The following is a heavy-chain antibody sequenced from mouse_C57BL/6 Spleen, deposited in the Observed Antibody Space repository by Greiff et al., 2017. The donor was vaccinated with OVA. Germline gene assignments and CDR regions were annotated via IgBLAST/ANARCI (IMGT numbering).Heavy chain of an antibody. CDR2: IYPGSGST. Sequence: QVQLKQPGAELVKPGASVKMSCKASGYTFTSYWITWVKQRPGQGLEWIGDIYPGSGSTNYNEKFKSKATLTVDKSSRTAYMQLSSLTSEDSAVDVCACLALGSSAFAYWGQGTTLTVSS. D-gene: IGHD1-1*01. CDR3: ACLALGSSAFAY. J-gene: IGHJ2*01. V-gene: IGHV1-55*01. CDR1: GYTFTSYW.